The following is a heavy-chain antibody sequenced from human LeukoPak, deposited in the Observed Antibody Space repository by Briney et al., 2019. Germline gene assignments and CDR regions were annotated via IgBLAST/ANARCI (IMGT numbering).Heavy chain of an antibody. J-gene: IGHJ5*02. V-gene: IGHV4-39*01. CDR3: ARHGGTYYDILTNGNWFDP. CDR1: GGSISSSGSF. Sequence: SETLSLTCTVSGGSISSSGSFWGWIRQPPGKGLEWNGSIDYSGSTYYNPSLKTRVTMSVDTSKNQFSLKLSSGTAADTAVYYCARHGGTYYDILTNGNWFDPWGQGTLVTVSS. CDR2: IDYSGST. D-gene: IGHD3-9*01.